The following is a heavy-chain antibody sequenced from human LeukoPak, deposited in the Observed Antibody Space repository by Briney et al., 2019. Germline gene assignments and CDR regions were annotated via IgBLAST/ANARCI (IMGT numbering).Heavy chain of an antibody. J-gene: IGHJ4*02. CDR3: ARDAQGLYYFDY. CDR1: GGSISSYY. Sequence: KPSETLSLTCTVSGGSISSYYWSWIRQPPGKGLEWIGYIYYSGSTNYNPSLKGRVTISVDTSKNQFSLKLSSVTAADTAVYYCARDAQGLYYFDYWGQGTLVTVSS. V-gene: IGHV4-59*01. CDR2: IYYSGST.